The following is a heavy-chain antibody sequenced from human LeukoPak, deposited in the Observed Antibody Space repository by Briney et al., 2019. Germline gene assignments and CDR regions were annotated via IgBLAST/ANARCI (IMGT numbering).Heavy chain of an antibody. Sequence: ASVKVSCKASGGTFSSYTFSWVRQAPGQGLEWMGIINPSGGSTSYAQKFQGRVTMTRDMSTSTVYMELSSLRSEDTAVYYCARVSHYGDYALDYWGQGTLVTVSS. V-gene: IGHV1-46*01. CDR1: GGTFSSYT. J-gene: IGHJ4*02. CDR2: INPSGGST. D-gene: IGHD4-17*01. CDR3: ARVSHYGDYALDY.